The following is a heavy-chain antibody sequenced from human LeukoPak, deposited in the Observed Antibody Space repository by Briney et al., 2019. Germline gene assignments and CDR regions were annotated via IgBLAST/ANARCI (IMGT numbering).Heavy chain of an antibody. Sequence: GASVTVSCKVSGYTLTELSMHWVRQAPGKGLEWMGGFDPEDGETIYAQKFQGRVTMTEDTSTDTAYMELSSLRSEDTAVYYCATDSRTYYDYVWGCYRYSYFDYWGQGTLVTVSS. CDR1: GYTLTELS. J-gene: IGHJ4*02. CDR2: FDPEDGET. V-gene: IGHV1-24*01. CDR3: ATDSRTYYDYVWGCYRYSYFDY. D-gene: IGHD3-16*02.